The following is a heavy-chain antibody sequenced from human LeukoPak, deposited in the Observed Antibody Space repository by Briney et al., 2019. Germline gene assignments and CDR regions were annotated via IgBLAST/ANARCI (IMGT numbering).Heavy chain of an antibody. CDR3: ARAVTSTEGY. CDR1: GFVFSSYW. D-gene: IGHD4-17*01. J-gene: IGHJ4*02. CDR2: INEGGSGK. Sequence: PGGPLRLSCAASGFVFSSYWMTWARKAPGRGLEGVASINEGGSGKYYVDSVKGRFTISRDNAQKSLYLEMHSLRAEDTAVYYCARAVTSTEGYWGQGTLVTVSS. V-gene: IGHV3-7*03.